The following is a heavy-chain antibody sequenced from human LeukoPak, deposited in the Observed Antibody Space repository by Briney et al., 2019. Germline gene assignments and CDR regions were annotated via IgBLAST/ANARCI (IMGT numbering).Heavy chain of an antibody. J-gene: IGHJ4*02. CDR2: ISYDGSNK. D-gene: IGHD1-26*01. V-gene: IGHV3-30*04. CDR1: GFTFSSYA. Sequence: PGRSLRLSCAASGFTFSSYAMHWVRQAPGKGLEWVAVISYDGSNKYYADSVKGRFTISRDNSKNTLYLQMNSLRAEDTAVYYCARWAQPRYGGSYYISNYYFDYWGQGTLVTVSS. CDR3: ARWAQPRYGGSYYISNYYFDY.